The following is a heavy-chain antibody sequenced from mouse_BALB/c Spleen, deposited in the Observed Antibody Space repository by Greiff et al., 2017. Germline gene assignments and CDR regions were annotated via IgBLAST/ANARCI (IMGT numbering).Heavy chain of an antibody. CDR3: ARNGYYGSSYFDY. Sequence: VQRVESGPGLVQPSQSLSITCTVSGFSLTSYGVHWVRQSPGKGLEWLGVIWSGGSTDYNAAFISRLSISKDNSKSQVFFKMNSLQANDTAIYYCARNGYYGSSYFDYWGQGTTLTVSS. D-gene: IGHD1-1*01. V-gene: IGHV2-2*02. J-gene: IGHJ2*01. CDR1: GFSLTSYG. CDR2: IWSGGST.